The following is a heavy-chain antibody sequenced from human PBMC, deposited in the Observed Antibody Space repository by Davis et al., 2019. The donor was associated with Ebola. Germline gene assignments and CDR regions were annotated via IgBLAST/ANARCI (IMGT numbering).Heavy chain of an antibody. V-gene: IGHV4-39*07. CDR2: IYYSGST. CDR1: GGSISSSSYY. D-gene: IGHD3-10*01. J-gene: IGHJ4*02. CDR3: ARIGGIYGSGSYLDY. Sequence: GSLRLFCTVSGGSISSSSYYWGWIRQPPGKGLEWIGRIYYSGSTYYNPSLESRVTISVDTSKNQFSLKLSSVTAADTAVYYCARIGGIYGSGSYLDYWGQGTLVTVSS.